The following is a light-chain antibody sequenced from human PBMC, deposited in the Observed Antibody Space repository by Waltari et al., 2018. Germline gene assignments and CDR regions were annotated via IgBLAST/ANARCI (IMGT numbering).Light chain of an antibody. CDR1: RDISDH. V-gene: IGKV1-33*01. CDR2: DAS. J-gene: IGKJ4*01. Sequence: DIQMTQSPSSLSASVGDRVSITCQAIRDISDHLHWYQQKPGKAPKLLIYDASTLRTGVPSRFIGSGSGTDFNFTITSLQPEDIATYYCQHFDNLLLTFGGGTKVEIK. CDR3: QHFDNLLLT.